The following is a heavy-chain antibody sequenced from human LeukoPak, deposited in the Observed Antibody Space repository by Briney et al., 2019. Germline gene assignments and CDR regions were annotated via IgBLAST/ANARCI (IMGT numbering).Heavy chain of an antibody. CDR1: GGPVSSGSYY. D-gene: IGHD3-9*01. J-gene: IGHJ4*02. Sequence: TSETLSLTCTVSGGPVSSGSYYWSWIRQPPGRGLEWIGYIYYSGSTNYNPSLKSRVTISVDTSKNQFSLKLSSVTAADTAVYYCARVRYYDILTGTLTGYFDYWGQGTLVTVSS. CDR2: IYYSGST. V-gene: IGHV4-61*01. CDR3: ARVRYYDILTGTLTGYFDY.